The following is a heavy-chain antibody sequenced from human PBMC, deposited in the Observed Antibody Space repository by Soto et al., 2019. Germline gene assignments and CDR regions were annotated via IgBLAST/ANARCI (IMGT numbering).Heavy chain of an antibody. CDR2: IYYTGST. J-gene: IGHJ4*02. Sequence: QVQLQESGPGVVKPSQTLFLTCSVSGGSISSGDHYWSWIRQPPGKGLEWIGYIYYTGSTDYNPSLKSRVTISVDTSKSQFSLNLSSVTAADTAVSYCARLPHLGFCIGDRCDRDYWGQGTLVTVSS. V-gene: IGHV4-30-4*01. D-gene: IGHD2-15*01. CDR3: ARLPHLGFCIGDRCDRDY. CDR1: GGSISSGDHY.